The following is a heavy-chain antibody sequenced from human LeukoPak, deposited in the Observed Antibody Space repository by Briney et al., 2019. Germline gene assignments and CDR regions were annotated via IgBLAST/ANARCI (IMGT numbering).Heavy chain of an antibody. V-gene: IGHV3-64*04. CDR3: ARDCGSGGCDY. CDR1: GFTFSNFA. Sequence: GVLRLSCSTSGFTFSNFAMEWVRQAPGKGLEYVSAISSNGGSTYYADSVKGRFTISRDNAKNTVYLQMNSLRTEDTAVYYCARDCGSGGCDYWGQGTLVTVSS. J-gene: IGHJ4*01. CDR2: ISSNGGST. D-gene: IGHD2-15*01.